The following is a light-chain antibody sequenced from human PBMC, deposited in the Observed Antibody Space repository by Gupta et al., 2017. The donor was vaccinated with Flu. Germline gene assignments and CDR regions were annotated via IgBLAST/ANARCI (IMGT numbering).Light chain of an antibody. CDR3: AAWDDSLSGWV. CDR1: SYNIGSNY. Sequence: QSVLTPPPSASGPPEPSVTITCSASSYNIGSNYGYWYQQLPGTSPKLLIYRNNQRPSGVPDRFSGSKSGTSATLAISGLRAEDEADYYCAAWDDSLSGWVFGGGTKLTVL. J-gene: IGLJ3*02. CDR2: RNN. V-gene: IGLV1-47*01.